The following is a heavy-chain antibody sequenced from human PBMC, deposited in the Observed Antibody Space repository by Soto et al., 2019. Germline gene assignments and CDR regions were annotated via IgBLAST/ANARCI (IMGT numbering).Heavy chain of an antibody. Sequence: PGRSLRLSCAASGFTFSSLCMSRVRQAPGKGLEWVANIKQDGSEKYYVDSVKGRFTISRDNAKNSLYLQMNSLRAEDTAVYYCARDQNRDYDFWSGIGYYYYYYYMDVWGKGTTVTVSS. D-gene: IGHD3-3*01. CDR1: GFTFSSLC. V-gene: IGHV3-7*01. J-gene: IGHJ6*03. CDR3: ARDQNRDYDFWSGIGYYYYYYYMDV. CDR2: IKQDGSEK.